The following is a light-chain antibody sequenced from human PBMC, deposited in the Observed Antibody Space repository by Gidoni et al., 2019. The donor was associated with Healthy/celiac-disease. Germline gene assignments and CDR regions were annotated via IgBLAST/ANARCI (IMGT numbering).Light chain of an antibody. J-gene: IGKJ1*01. CDR2: GAS. V-gene: IGKV3-20*01. CDR1: QSVSSSY. CDR3: QQYGSSPWT. Sequence: TQSPGTLSLSPGERATLSCRASQSVSSSYLGWYQQKPGQAPRLLIYGASSRATGIPDRFSGSGSGTDFTLTISRLEPEDFAVYYCQQYGSSPWTFGQGTKVEIK.